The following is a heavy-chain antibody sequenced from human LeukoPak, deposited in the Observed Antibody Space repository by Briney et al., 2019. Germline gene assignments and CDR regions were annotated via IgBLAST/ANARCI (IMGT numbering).Heavy chain of an antibody. Sequence: ASVKVSCKASGYTFTSYAVHWVRQAPGQRLEWMGGFDPEDGETIYAQKFQGRVTTTEDTSTDTAYMELSSLRSEDTAVYYCATAGTTSLDYWGQGTLVTVSA. V-gene: IGHV1-24*01. CDR3: ATAGTTSLDY. CDR2: FDPEDGET. D-gene: IGHD1-7*01. J-gene: IGHJ4*02. CDR1: GYTFTSYA.